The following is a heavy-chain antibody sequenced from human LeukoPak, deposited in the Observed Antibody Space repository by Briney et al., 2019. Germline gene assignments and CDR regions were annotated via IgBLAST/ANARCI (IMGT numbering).Heavy chain of an antibody. CDR2: INPSGGST. J-gene: IGHJ5*02. Sequence: ASVKVSCKASGYTFTGYYMHWVRQAPGRGLEWMGIINPSGGSTSYAQKFQGRVTMTRDMSTSTVYMELSSLRSEDTAVYYCASAAAAGMVAGFDPWGQGTLVTVSS. CDR1: GYTFTGYY. D-gene: IGHD6-13*01. CDR3: ASAAAAGMVAGFDP. V-gene: IGHV1-46*01.